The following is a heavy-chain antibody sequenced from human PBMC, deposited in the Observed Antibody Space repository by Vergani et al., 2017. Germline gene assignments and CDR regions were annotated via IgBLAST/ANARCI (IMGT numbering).Heavy chain of an antibody. D-gene: IGHD2/OR15-2a*01. CDR1: GFPFSGSA. CDR2: IRSKANSYAT. Sequence: EVQLVESGGGLVQPVGSLKLSCAASGFPFSGSAMHCVRQASGKGLEWVGRIRSKANSYATAYAASVKGRFTISRDDSTNTAYLQMNSLKPEDTAVYYCTRTLASKNSDYWGQGTLVTVSS. J-gene: IGHJ4*02. V-gene: IGHV3-73*02. CDR3: TRTLASKNSDY.